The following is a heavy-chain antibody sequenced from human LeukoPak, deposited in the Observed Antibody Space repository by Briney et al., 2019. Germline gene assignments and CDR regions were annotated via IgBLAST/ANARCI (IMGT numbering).Heavy chain of an antibody. CDR1: GFTFSSYA. CDR2: ISGSGDST. J-gene: IGHJ4*02. CDR3: AKDKREYTYGAFDY. D-gene: IGHD5-18*01. V-gene: IGHV3-23*01. Sequence: GGSLRLSCAASGFTFSSYAMSWVRQAPGKGLEWVSAISGSGDSTYYGDSVKGRFTISRDNSKNTLCLQLNSLRAEDTAVYYCAKDKREYTYGAFDYWGQGTLVTVSS.